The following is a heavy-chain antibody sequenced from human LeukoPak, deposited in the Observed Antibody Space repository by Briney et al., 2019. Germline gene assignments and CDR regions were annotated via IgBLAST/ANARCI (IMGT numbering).Heavy chain of an antibody. Sequence: SETLSLTCTVSGGSISSYYWSWIRQPPGKGLEWIGYIYYSGSTNYNPSLKSRVTISVDTSKNQFSLKLSSVTAADTAVYYCVRLVGGDIDYWGQGTTVTVSS. CDR1: GGSISSYY. D-gene: IGHD5-12*01. CDR3: VRLVGGDIDY. J-gene: IGHJ4*03. CDR2: IYYSGST. V-gene: IGHV4-59*01.